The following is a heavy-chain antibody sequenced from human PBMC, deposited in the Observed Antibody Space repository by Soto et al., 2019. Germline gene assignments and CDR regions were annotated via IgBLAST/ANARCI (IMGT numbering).Heavy chain of an antibody. J-gene: IGHJ3*02. D-gene: IGHD2-8*01. CDR3: ARGEDCTNGVCYSAAFDI. CDR2: IWYDGSNK. Sequence: PGGSLRLSCAASGFTFSSYGMHWVRQAPGKGLEWVAVIWYDGSNKYYADSVKGRFTISRDNSKNTLYLQMNSLRAEDTAVYYCARGEDCTNGVCYSAAFDIWGQGTMVTVSS. V-gene: IGHV3-33*01. CDR1: GFTFSSYG.